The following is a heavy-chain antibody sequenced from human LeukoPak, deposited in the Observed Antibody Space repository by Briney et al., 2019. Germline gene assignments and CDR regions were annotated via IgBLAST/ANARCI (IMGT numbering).Heavy chain of an antibody. Sequence: PGRSLRLSCAASGFTFSSYGMHWVRQAPGKGLEGVAVISYDGSNKYYADSVKGRFTISRDNSKNTLYLQMNSLRAEDTAVYYCAKDFNRAARWFGELCWFDPWGQGTLVTVSS. CDR3: AKDFNRAARWFGELCWFDP. CDR1: GFTFSSYG. V-gene: IGHV3-30*18. D-gene: IGHD3-10*01. CDR2: ISYDGSNK. J-gene: IGHJ5*02.